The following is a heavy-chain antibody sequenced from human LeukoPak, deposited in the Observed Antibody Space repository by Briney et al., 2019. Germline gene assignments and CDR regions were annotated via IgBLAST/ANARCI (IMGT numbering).Heavy chain of an antibody. D-gene: IGHD3-3*01. CDR2: INHSGST. Sequence: SETLSLTCAVYGGSFSGYYWRWIRQPPGKGLEWIGEINHSGSTNYNPSLKSRVTISVDTSKNQFSLKLSSVTAADSAVYYCARRRFLEWYHRYWGQGTLVTVSS. V-gene: IGHV4-34*01. CDR3: ARRRFLEWYHRY. J-gene: IGHJ4*02. CDR1: GGSFSGYY.